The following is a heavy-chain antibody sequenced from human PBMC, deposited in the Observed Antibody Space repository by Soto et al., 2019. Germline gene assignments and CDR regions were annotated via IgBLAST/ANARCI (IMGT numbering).Heavy chain of an antibody. Sequence: EVQLVESGGGLVQPGGSLRLSCAASGFTFSSYSMNWVRQAPGKGLEWVSYISSSSSTIYYADSVKGRCTISRDHAKNSLYLQMNSLRAEDTAVYYCARDRSYYVILTGEYYYYYGMGVWGQGTTVTVSS. CDR2: ISSSSSTI. D-gene: IGHD3-9*01. J-gene: IGHJ6*02. CDR3: ARDRSYYVILTGEYYYYYGMGV. CDR1: GFTFSSYS. V-gene: IGHV3-48*01.